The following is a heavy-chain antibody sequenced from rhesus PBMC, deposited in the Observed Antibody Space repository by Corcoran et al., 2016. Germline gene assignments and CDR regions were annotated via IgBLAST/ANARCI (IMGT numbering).Heavy chain of an antibody. CDR2: IGGSSGST. V-gene: IGHV4-165*02. D-gene: IGHD3-34*01. J-gene: IGHJ4*01. CDR3: ARSGVTATVY. Sequence: QVQLQESGPGLVKPSETLSLICAVSGDSISDNYWSWIRQPPGKGPEWIGYIGGSSGSTYYNPSLKSRVTISTDTSKNQFSLKLNSMTAADTAVYYCARSGVTATVYWGQGVLVTVSS. CDR1: GDSISDNY.